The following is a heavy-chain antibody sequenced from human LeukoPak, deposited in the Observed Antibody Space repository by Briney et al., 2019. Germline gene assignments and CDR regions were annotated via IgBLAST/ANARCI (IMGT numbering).Heavy chain of an antibody. CDR2: INHGGSI. V-gene: IGHV4-34*01. Sequence: PSETLSLTCAVYGGSFSGQYWGWIRQPPGKGLEWIGEINHGGSISYNASLKSRVTISLDTFKNQFSLKLSSVTVADTAVYYCAGGDYHGSESYANYWGQGALVTVSS. D-gene: IGHD3-10*01. CDR3: AGGDYHGSESYANY. J-gene: IGHJ4*02. CDR1: GGSFSGQY.